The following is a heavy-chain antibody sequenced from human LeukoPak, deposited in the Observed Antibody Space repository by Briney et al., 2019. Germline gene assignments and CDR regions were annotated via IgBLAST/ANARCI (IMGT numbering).Heavy chain of an antibody. V-gene: IGHV1-3*01. Sequence: GASVKVSCKASGYTFTSYAMHWVRQAPGQRLEWMGWINAGNGNTKYSQKFQGRVTITRDTSASTAYMELSSLRSEDTAVYYCARDGNYYGSGSYYGWYFDLWGRGTLVTVSS. CDR3: ARDGNYYGSGSYYGWYFDL. CDR1: GYTFTSYA. D-gene: IGHD3-10*01. J-gene: IGHJ2*01. CDR2: INAGNGNT.